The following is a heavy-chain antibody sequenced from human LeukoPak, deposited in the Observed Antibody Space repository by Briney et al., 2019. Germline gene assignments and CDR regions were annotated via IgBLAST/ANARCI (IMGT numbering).Heavy chain of an antibody. CDR1: GFTFSSYA. Sequence: GGSLRLSRAASGFTFSSYAMSWVRQAPGKGLEWVSAISGSGGSTYYADSVKGRFTISRDNSKTTLYLQMNSLRAEDTAVYYCAKQGVEEWLVRTGVFDYWGQGTLVTVSS. CDR3: AKQGVEEWLVRTGVFDY. CDR2: ISGSGGST. V-gene: IGHV3-23*01. J-gene: IGHJ4*02. D-gene: IGHD6-19*01.